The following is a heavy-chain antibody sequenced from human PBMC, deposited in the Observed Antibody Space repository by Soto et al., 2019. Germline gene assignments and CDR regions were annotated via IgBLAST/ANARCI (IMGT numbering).Heavy chain of an antibody. CDR2: VTATAESA. D-gene: IGHD3-10*01. Sequence: GGSLRLSCTPFGFNFDAYAMSWVRQAPGKGLEWVSAVTATAESAYYTDSVRGRFIITRDNSDNMLYLQMSSLRVEDTAIYFCARGRYYDSPQDLWGRGPQVPVSS. CDR3: ARGRYYDSPQDL. V-gene: IGHV3-23*01. CDR1: GFNFDAYA. J-gene: IGHJ5*02.